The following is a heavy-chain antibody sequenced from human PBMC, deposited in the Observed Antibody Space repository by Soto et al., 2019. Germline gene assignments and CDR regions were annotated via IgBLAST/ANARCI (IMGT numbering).Heavy chain of an antibody. CDR1: GGSINSYY. V-gene: IGHV4-59*08. CDR2: IFYSGST. D-gene: IGHD6-13*01. CDR3: ARLSRGAAAGFDY. J-gene: IGHJ4*02. Sequence: QVQLKESGPGLVKPSETLSLTCTVSGGSINSYYWSWIRQPPGKGLEWIGYIFYSGSTNYNPSLKSRVTVPVDTSKNQFALRLSSVTAADTAAYYCARLSRGAAAGFDYWGQGTLVTVSS.